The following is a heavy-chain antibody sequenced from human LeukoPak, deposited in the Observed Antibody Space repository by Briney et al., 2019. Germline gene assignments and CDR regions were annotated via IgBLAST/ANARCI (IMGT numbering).Heavy chain of an antibody. V-gene: IGHV1-46*01. D-gene: IGHD3-16*02. CDR3: ARGYDYVWGSYRKTVTIFDY. CDR2: INPSGGST. CDR1: GYTFTSYY. Sequence: GASVKVSCKASGYTFTSYYMHWVRQAPGQGLEWMGIINPSGGSTSYAQKFQGRVTMTRDTSTSTVYMELSSLRSEDTAVYYCARGYDYVWGSYRKTVTIFDYWGQGTPVTVSS. J-gene: IGHJ4*02.